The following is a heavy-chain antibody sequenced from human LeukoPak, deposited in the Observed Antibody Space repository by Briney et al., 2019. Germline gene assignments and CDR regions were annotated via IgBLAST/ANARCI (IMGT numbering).Heavy chain of an antibody. CDR2: ISSSSSYI. Sequence: PGGSLRLSCAASGFTFSSYSMNWVRQAPGKGLEWVSSISSSSSYIYYADSVKGRFTISRDNAKNSLYLQMNSLRAEDTAVYYCATTRVEPHWGRGVMDVGGKGPTVPVP. CDR3: ATTRVEPHWGRGVMDV. D-gene: IGHD4-23*01. J-gene: IGHJ6*04. V-gene: IGHV3-21*01. CDR1: GFTFSSYS.